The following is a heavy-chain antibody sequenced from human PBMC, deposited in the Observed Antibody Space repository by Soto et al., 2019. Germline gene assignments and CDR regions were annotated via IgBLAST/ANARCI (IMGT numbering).Heavy chain of an antibody. CDR2: IRPSGQPI. V-gene: IGHV3-48*03. CDR1: GFTFSSSE. D-gene: IGHD1-26*01. Sequence: GGSLRLSCAVSGFTFSSSEMYWVRQAPGKGLEWISYIRPSGQPIFYADSVKGRFTISRDNANNSVFLQMNSLRAEDTAVYYCERRASRWGKGTMVPVSS. J-gene: IGHJ3*01. CDR3: ERRASR.